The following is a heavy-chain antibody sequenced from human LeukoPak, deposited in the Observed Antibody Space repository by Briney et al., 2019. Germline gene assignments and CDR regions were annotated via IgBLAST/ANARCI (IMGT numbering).Heavy chain of an antibody. CDR3: ATITMVRPFDY. CDR1: GFTFSSYS. D-gene: IGHD3-10*01. CDR2: ISSSSSYI. V-gene: IGHV3-21*01. J-gene: IGHJ4*02. Sequence: GGSLRLSCAAPGFTFSSYSMNWVRQAPGKGLEWVSSISSSSSYIYYADSVKGRFTTSRDNAKNSLYLQMNSLRAEDTAVYYCATITMVRPFDYWGQGTLVTVSS.